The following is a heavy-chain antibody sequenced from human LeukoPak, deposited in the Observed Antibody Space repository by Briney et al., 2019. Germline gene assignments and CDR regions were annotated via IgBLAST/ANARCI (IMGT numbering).Heavy chain of an antibody. V-gene: IGHV3-48*02. D-gene: IGHD6-19*01. Sequence: GGSLRLSCAASGFTFSSYAMSWVRQAPGKGLEWVSYISSSSSSIYYADSVKGRFTISRDNAKNSLYLQMNSLRDEDTAVYYCAGVGSSGWYAYYWGQGTLVTVSS. CDR3: AGVGSSGWYAYY. CDR1: GFTFSSYA. J-gene: IGHJ4*02. CDR2: ISSSSSSI.